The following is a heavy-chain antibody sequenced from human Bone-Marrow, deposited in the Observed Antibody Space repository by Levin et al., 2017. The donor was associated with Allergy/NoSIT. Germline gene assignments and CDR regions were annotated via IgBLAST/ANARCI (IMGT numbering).Heavy chain of an antibody. D-gene: IGHD3-10*01. CDR3: TTRIMVRGTYDY. CDR1: TFTFSDFW. V-gene: IGHV3-74*01. Sequence: RPGGSLRLSCTASTFTFSDFWMHWVRQAPGKGLVWVSRINSDGSNTDYAESVKGRFTISRDNAKNTLYLQMNSLRDEDTAVYYCTTRIMVRGTYDYWGQGTLVAVSS. J-gene: IGHJ4*02. CDR2: INSDGSNT.